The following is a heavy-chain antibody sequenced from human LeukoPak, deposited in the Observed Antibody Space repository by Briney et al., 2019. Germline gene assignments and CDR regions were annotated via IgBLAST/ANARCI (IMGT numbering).Heavy chain of an antibody. CDR2: INPNSGGT. V-gene: IGHV1-2*02. D-gene: IGHD2-21*02. CDR3: ARGVLTYCGGDCYSGAFDI. CDR1: GYTFTRYY. Sequence: ASVKVSCKASGYTFTRYYMHWVRQAPGQGLEWMGWINPNSGGTNYAQKFQGRVTMTRDTSISTAYMELSRLRSDDTAVYYCARGVLTYCGGDCYSGAFDIWGQGTMVTVSS. J-gene: IGHJ3*02.